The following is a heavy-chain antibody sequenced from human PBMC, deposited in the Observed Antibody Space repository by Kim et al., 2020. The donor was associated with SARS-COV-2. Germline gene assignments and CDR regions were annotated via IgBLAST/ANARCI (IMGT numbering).Heavy chain of an antibody. Sequence: GGSLRLSCAASWFTLNSYSMHWVRQAPGKGLEWVAVISYDGGKKYYAESVKGRFTISRDSSQNTLYLQMNNLGPEDTAVYFCARDQKVRGNIVLYYFGMDSWGQGTTGPVS. CDR3: ARDQKVRGNIVLYYFGMDS. CDR1: WFTLNSYS. D-gene: IGHD3-10*01. V-gene: IGHV3-30-3*01. CDR2: ISYDGGKK. J-gene: IGHJ6*02.